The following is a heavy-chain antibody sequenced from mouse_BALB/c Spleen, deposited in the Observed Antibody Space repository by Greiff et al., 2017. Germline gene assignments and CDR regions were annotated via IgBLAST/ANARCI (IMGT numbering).Heavy chain of an antibody. CDR2: INSNGGST. CDR1: GFTFSSYG. D-gene: IGHD2-2*01. J-gene: IGHJ2*01. CDR3: ARDGYDLYFDY. Sequence: EVKLMESGGGLVQPGGSLKLSCAASGFTFSSYGMSWVRQTPDKRLELVATINSNGGSTYYPDSVKGRFTISRDNAKNTLYLQMSSLKSEDTAMYYCARDGYDLYFDYWGQGTTLTVSS. V-gene: IGHV5-6-3*01.